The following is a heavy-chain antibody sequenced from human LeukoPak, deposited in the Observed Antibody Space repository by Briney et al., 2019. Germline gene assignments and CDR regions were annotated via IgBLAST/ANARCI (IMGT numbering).Heavy chain of an antibody. CDR3: ARCGSYSGDYFDY. V-gene: IGHV3-7*01. J-gene: IGHJ4*02. CDR2: IKQGGSEK. D-gene: IGHD1-26*01. Sequence: PGGSLRLSCAASGFTFSSYWMSWVRQAPGKGLEWVANIKQGGSEKYYVDSVKGRFTISRDNAKSSLYLQMNSLRAEDTAVYYCARCGSYSGDYFDYWGQGTLVTVSS. CDR1: GFTFSSYW.